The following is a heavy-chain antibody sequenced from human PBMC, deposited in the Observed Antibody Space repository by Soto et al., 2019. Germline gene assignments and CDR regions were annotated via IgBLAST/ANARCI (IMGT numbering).Heavy chain of an antibody. D-gene: IGHD1-26*01. J-gene: IGHJ5*02. Sequence: PSETLSLTCTVSGGSISSSSYYWGWIRQPPGKGLEWIGSIYYSGSTYYNPSLKSRVTISVDTSKNQFSLKLSSVTAADTAVYYCARPVGATTGWFDPWGQGTLVTVSS. CDR3: ARPVGATTGWFDP. V-gene: IGHV4-39*01. CDR2: IYYSGST. CDR1: GGSISSSSYY.